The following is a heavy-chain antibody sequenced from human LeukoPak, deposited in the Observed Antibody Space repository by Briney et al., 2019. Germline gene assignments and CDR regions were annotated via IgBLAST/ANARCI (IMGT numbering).Heavy chain of an antibody. V-gene: IGHV4-39*07. CDR1: GGSISSSSYY. D-gene: IGHD3-22*01. J-gene: IGHJ3*02. CDR3: ARGPYSYDSSGAFDI. Sequence: PSETLSLTCTVSGGSISSSSYYWGWIRQPPGKGLECIGSIYYSGSTYYNPSLKSRVTISIDTPKNQFSLKLSSVTAADTAVYFCARGPYSYDSSGAFDIWGQGTMVTVSS. CDR2: IYYSGST.